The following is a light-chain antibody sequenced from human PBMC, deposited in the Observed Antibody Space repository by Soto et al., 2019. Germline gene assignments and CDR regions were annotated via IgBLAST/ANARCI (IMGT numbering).Light chain of an antibody. Sequence: DIQMTQSPSTLSASVGDRVTITCRASQSISSWLAWYQQKLGKAPNLLIYDASTLQTGVPSRFSGSGSGTDFTLTISNLQPEDFATYYCQQANSFPLTFGGGTKVDIK. J-gene: IGKJ4*01. CDR1: QSISSW. V-gene: IGKV1-12*01. CDR2: DAS. CDR3: QQANSFPLT.